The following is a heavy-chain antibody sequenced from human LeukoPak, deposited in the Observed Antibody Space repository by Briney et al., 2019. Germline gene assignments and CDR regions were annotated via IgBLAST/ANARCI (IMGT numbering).Heavy chain of an antibody. D-gene: IGHD3-10*01. V-gene: IGHV4-39*01. J-gene: IGHJ5*02. CDR1: GGSISSSSYY. CDR3: ARHSAPTGMVRGDDWFDP. Sequence: PSETLSLTCTVSGGSISSSSYYWGWLRQPPGKGLEGIGGIYYSGSTYYNPSLKSRVTISVDTSKNQFSLKLSSVTAADTAVYYCARHSAPTGMVRGDDWFDPWGQGTLVTVSS. CDR2: IYYSGST.